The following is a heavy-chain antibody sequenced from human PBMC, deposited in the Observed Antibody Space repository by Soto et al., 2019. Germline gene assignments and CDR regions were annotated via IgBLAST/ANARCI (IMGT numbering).Heavy chain of an antibody. CDR1: GGTFSNYA. V-gene: IGHV1-69*15. D-gene: IGHD2-2*01. Sequence: QVQLVQSGAELKKPGSSVKVSCQASGGTFSNYAISWVRQAPGQGLEWMGKIIPIFGTTNYAQNFRGRVTITADEYTTTAYMELSRLRSDDTALYYCARELPPAPGSFREDALDIWGQGTMITVSS. J-gene: IGHJ3*02. CDR2: IIPIFGTT. CDR3: ARELPPAPGSFREDALDI.